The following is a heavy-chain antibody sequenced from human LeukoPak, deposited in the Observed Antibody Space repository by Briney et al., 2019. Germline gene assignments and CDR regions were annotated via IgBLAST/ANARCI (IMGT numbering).Heavy chain of an antibody. V-gene: IGHV1-69*01. CDR3: ARGPRRYGPTKTYFDY. D-gene: IGHD5-18*01. CDR1: GGTFSSYA. J-gene: IGHJ4*02. CDR2: IIPIFGTA. Sequence: ASVKVSCKASGGTFSSYAISWVRQAPGQRLEWMGGIIPIFGTANYAQKFQARVTITADESTSTAYMELSSLRSEDTAVYYCARGPRRYGPTKTYFDYWGQGTLVTVSS.